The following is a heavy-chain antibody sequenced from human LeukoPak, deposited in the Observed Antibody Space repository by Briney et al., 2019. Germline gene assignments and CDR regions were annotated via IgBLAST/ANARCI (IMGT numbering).Heavy chain of an antibody. J-gene: IGHJ3*02. CDR2: IYYSGST. CDR3: ARDLCNIAVAGTSTFDI. V-gene: IGHV4-39*07. Sequence: SETLSLTCTVSGGSISSSSYYWGWIRQPPGKGLEWIGSIYYSGSTYYNPSLKSRVTISVDTSKNQFSLKLSSVTAADTAVYYCARDLCNIAVAGTSTFDIWGQGTMVTVSS. D-gene: IGHD6-19*01. CDR1: GGSISSSSYY.